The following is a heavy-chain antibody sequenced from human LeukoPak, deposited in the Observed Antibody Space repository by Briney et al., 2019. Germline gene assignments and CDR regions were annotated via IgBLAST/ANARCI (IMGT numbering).Heavy chain of an antibody. CDR2: ISAYNGNT. CDR1: GGTFSSYA. J-gene: IGHJ4*02. Sequence: GASVKVSCKASGGTFSSYAISWVREAPGQGLEWMGWISAYNGNTNYAQKLQGRVTMTTDTSTSTAYMELRSLRSDDTAVYYCARDHPSYYYDSSSYYATLDYWGQGTLVTVSS. CDR3: ARDHPSYYYDSSSYYATLDY. D-gene: IGHD3-22*01. V-gene: IGHV1-18*01.